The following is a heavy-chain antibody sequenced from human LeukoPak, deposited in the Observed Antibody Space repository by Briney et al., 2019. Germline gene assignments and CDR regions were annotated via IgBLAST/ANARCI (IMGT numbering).Heavy chain of an antibody. D-gene: IGHD6-13*01. CDR2: MSGSGGST. J-gene: IGHJ4*01. CDR3: SRGESSSWYISAY. V-gene: IGHV3-23*01. CDR1: GFTFSSYA. Sequence: GGSLRLSCAASGFTFSSYAMSWVLQAPGKGVECGSAMSGSGGSTYYADSVNGRFTIPRDNSKNPLYLQLNSLRAEDTPVYYCSRGESSSWYISAYWGHGTLVTVSS.